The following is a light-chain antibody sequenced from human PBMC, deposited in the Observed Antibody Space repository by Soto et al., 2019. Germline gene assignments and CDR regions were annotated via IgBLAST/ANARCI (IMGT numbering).Light chain of an antibody. J-gene: IGLJ2*01. CDR2: DDS. CDR1: VIGSRS. V-gene: IGLV3-21*02. Sequence: SYELTQPPSVSVAPGQTASITCGGNVIGSRSVHWYQQKPGQAPVLVVFDDSDRPSGIPERFSGSNSRNAATLTISRVEAGDEADYYCQVWDSRSDHVIFGGGTKVTVL. CDR3: QVWDSRSDHVI.